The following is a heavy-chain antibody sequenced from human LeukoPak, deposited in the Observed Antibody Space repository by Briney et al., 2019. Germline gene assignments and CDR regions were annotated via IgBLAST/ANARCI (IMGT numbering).Heavy chain of an antibody. J-gene: IGHJ4*02. CDR3: GRTSGGPEY. Sequence: AGSLRLSCAASGFTLSNYWMHWVRQAPGKGLVWVSRVKGDGSITAYADSVKGRFTISRDIAKNTVYLQMNSLRVDDTAVYYCGRTSGGPEYWGQGTLVTVSS. D-gene: IGHD2-15*01. V-gene: IGHV3-74*01. CDR1: GFTLSNYW. CDR2: VKGDGSIT.